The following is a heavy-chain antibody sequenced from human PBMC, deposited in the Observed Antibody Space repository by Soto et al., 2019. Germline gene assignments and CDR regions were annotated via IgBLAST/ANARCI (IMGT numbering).Heavy chain of an antibody. J-gene: IGHJ4*02. D-gene: IGHD2-15*01. CDR2: IWYDGSSK. CDR1: GFTFSSYG. CDR3: ARDLSGYCSGGSCYSGSPFDY. Sequence: SLRLSCAASGFTFSSYGMHWVRQAPGKGLEWVAVIWYDGSSKYYADSVKGRFTISRDNSKNTLYLQMNSLRAEDTAVYYCARDLSGYCSGGSCYSGSPFDYWGQGTLVTVSS. V-gene: IGHV3-33*01.